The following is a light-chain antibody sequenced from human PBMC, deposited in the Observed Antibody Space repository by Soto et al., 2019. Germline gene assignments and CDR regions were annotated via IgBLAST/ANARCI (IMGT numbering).Light chain of an antibody. Sequence: DIQMTQSPSTLSASIGDRVTITCRASQSISSWLAWYQQKPGKAPKLLTYDASSLESGVPSRFSGSASGTEFTLTIRSLQPDDFATYYCQQYNDYPLTFGGGTKVDIK. V-gene: IGKV1-5*01. CDR2: DAS. CDR1: QSISSW. CDR3: QQYNDYPLT. J-gene: IGKJ4*01.